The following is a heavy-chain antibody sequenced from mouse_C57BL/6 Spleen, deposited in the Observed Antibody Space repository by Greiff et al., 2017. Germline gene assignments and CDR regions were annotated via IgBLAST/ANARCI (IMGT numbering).Heavy chain of an antibody. J-gene: IGHJ3*01. D-gene: IGHD2-4*01. CDR2: ISNLAYSI. CDR3: ARHGYDYPWFAY. CDR1: GFTFSDSG. V-gene: IGHV5-15*01. Sequence: EVQGVESGGGLVQPGGSLKLSCAAPGFTFSDSGMAWVRQATRKGPEWEAFISNLAYSIYYADHVTGRMIIAREKAKNTLYLEMSGLRSGDTAMCYVARHGYDYPWFAYGGQGTLVTVSA.